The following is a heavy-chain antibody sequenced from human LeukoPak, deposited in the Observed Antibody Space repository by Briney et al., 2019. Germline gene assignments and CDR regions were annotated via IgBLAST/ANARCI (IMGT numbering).Heavy chain of an antibody. Sequence: GGSLRLSCAASGFTFTNDFMTWVRQAPGKGLEWVANMRVDGTDIHYVDSVKGRFTISSDNARNSLYLQMNTLRAEDTAVYYCAGGRGWTYDSWGRGTLVTVSS. CDR2: MRVDGTDI. V-gene: IGHV3-7*01. D-gene: IGHD3/OR15-3a*01. CDR3: AGGRGWTYDS. CDR1: GFTFTNDF. J-gene: IGHJ4*02.